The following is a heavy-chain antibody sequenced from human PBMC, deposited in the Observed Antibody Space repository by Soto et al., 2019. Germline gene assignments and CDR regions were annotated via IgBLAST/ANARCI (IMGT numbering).Heavy chain of an antibody. V-gene: IGHV6-1*01. Sequence: SQTLSLTCAISGDSVSSTSAAWSWIRQSPSRGLERLGRTYYRSKWYSDYAVSVKSRITINPDTSKNQFSLQLNSVTPEDTAVYYCARGSYYSGWVWGQGTLVTVSS. CDR2: TYYRSKWYS. CDR3: ARGSYYSGWV. J-gene: IGHJ4*02. CDR1: GDSVSSTSAA. D-gene: IGHD6-19*01.